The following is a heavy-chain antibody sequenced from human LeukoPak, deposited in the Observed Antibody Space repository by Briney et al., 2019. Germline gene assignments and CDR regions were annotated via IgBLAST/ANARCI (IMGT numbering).Heavy chain of an antibody. CDR1: GFTFSDYY. D-gene: IGHD3-10*01. V-gene: IGHV3-11*04. Sequence: GGSLRLSCAASGFTFSDYYMSWIRQAPGKGLEWVSYISSSGSTIYYADSVKGRFTISRDNAKNSLYLQMNSLRAEDTAVYYGARVTVLLWFGDYNWFDPWGQGTLVTVSS. CDR3: ARVTVLLWFGDYNWFDP. J-gene: IGHJ5*02. CDR2: ISSSGSTI.